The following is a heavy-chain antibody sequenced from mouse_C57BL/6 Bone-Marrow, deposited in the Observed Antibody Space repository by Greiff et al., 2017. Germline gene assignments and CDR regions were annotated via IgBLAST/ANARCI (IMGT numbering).Heavy chain of an antibody. D-gene: IGHD2-3*01. V-gene: IGHV1-18*01. CDR1: GYTFTDYN. J-gene: IGHJ3*01. Sequence: VQLQQSGPELVKPGASVKIPCKASGYTFTDYNMDWVKQSHGKSLEWIGDINPNNGGTIYNQKFKGKATLTVDKSSSTAYMEIRSLTSEDTAVYYCARPGDGYPWFAYWGQGTLVTVSA. CDR2: INPNNGGT. CDR3: ARPGDGYPWFAY.